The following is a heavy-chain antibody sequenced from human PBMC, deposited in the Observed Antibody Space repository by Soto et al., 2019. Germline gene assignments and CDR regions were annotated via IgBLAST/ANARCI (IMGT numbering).Heavy chain of an antibody. D-gene: IGHD1-26*01. CDR2: ISSSDNTI. CDR3: ARYSGGTYSHFDY. J-gene: IGHJ4*02. V-gene: IGHV3-11*01. Sequence: GGSLRLSCAASGFSFSDYYMSWIRQAPGKGLEWVSYISSSDNTIYYADSVKGRFTISRDNAKNSLYLQMNSLRAEDTAMYYCARYSGGTYSHFDYWGQGTLVTVSS. CDR1: GFSFSDYY.